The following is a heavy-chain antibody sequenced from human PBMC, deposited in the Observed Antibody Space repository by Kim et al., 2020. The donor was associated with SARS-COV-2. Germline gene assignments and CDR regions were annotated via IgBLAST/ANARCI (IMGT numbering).Heavy chain of an antibody. V-gene: IGHV3-33*01. D-gene: IGHD5-12*01. J-gene: IGHJ4*02. CDR3: ARDLDGYNPPLGFDFDY. Sequence: GGSLRLSCAASGFTFSSYGMHWVRQAPGKGLEWVAVIWYDGSNKYYADSVKGRFTISRDNSKNTLYLQMNSLRAEDTAVYYCARDLDGYNPPLGFDFDYWGQGTLVTVSS. CDR2: IWYDGSNK. CDR1: GFTFSSYG.